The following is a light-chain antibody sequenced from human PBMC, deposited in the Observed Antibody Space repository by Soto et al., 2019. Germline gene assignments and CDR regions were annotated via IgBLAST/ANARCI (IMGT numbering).Light chain of an antibody. Sequence: EIVLTQSPGTLSLSPGERATLSCRASQSVSSSYLAWYQQKPGQAPRLLISGASSRATGIPDRFSGSGSGTDFTLTISKLDPEDFAVYYYQQYYTSPVTFGQGTKLEIK. CDR2: GAS. V-gene: IGKV3-20*01. CDR1: QSVSSSY. J-gene: IGKJ2*01. CDR3: QQYYTSPVT.